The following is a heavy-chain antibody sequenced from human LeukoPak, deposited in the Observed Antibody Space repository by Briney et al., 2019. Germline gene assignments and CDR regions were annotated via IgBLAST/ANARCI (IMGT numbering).Heavy chain of an antibody. Sequence: GGSLRLSCAASGFTFSIYAMSWGREAPGKGLGWGSAISGSGGSTYYADSVKGRFTISRDNSKNTLYLQMNSLRAEDTAVYYCAKVKGGYSSGWYHDYWGQGTLVTVSS. CDR1: GFTFSIYA. V-gene: IGHV3-23*01. D-gene: IGHD6-19*01. CDR2: ISGSGGST. CDR3: AKVKGGYSSGWYHDY. J-gene: IGHJ4*02.